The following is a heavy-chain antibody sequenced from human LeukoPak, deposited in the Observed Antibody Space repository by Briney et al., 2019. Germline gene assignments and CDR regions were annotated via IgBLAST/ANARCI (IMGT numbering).Heavy chain of an antibody. CDR3: ARDLYKPGWLVRGMDV. V-gene: IGHV4-4*07. J-gene: IGHJ6*02. CDR2: IYTSGST. Sequence: PSETLSLTCTVSGGSISSYYWSWIRQPAGKGLEWIGRIYTSGSTNYNPSLKSRVTMSVDTSKNQFSLKLCSVTAADTAVYYCARDLYKPGWLVRGMDVWGQGTTVTVSS. CDR1: GGSISSYY. D-gene: IGHD6-19*01.